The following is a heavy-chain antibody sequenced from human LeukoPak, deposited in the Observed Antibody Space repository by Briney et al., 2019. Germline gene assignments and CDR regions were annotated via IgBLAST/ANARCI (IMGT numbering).Heavy chain of an antibody. CDR1: RFTFSSYW. CDR2: IKQDGSEK. CDR3: TRARGGYDFDY. D-gene: IGHD5-12*01. Sequence: GGSLRLSCAASRFTFSSYWMSWVRQAPGKGLEWVANIKQDGSEKYYVDSVKGRFTISRDNAKNSLYLQLNSLRAEDTAVYYCTRARGGYDFDYWGQGTLVTVSS. J-gene: IGHJ4*02. V-gene: IGHV3-7*03.